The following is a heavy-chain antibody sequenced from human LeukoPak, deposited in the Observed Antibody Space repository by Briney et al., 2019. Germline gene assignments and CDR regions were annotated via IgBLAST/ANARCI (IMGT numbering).Heavy chain of an antibody. V-gene: IGHV4-30-4*08. CDR1: GGSISSGDYY. J-gene: IGHJ6*03. CDR2: IYYSGST. CDR3: ARVTTLYYYYMDV. D-gene: IGHD1-1*01. Sequence: SQTLSLTCSVSGGSISSGDYYWSWIRQPPGKGLEWIGYIYYSGSTYYNPSLKSRVTISVDRSKNQFSLKLSSVTAADTAVYYCARVTTLYYYYMDVWGKGTTVTVSS.